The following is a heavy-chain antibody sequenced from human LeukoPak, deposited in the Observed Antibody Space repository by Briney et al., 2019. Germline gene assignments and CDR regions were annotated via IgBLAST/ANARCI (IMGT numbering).Heavy chain of an antibody. CDR1: GYTLTELS. CDR3: ATAALDYDSDWFDP. D-gene: IGHD3-22*01. J-gene: IGHJ5*02. V-gene: IGHV1-24*01. CDR2: FDPEDGET. Sequence: WASVKVSCKVSGYTLTELSMHWVRQAPGKGLEWMGGFDPEDGETIYAQKFQGRVTMTEDTSTDTAYMELSSLRSEDTAVYYCATAALDYDSDWFDPWGQGTLVTVSS.